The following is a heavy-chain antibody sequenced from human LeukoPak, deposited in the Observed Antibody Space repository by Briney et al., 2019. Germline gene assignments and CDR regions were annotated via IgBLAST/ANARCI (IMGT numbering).Heavy chain of an antibody. D-gene: IGHD3-16*01. V-gene: IGHV3-23*01. CDR3: AKGEEDYDYVWGSYFTPSYFDY. Sequence: PGGSLRLSCAASGFTFSSYSMNWVRQAPGKGLEWVSAISGSGGSTYYADSVKGRFTISRDNSKNTLYLQMNSLRAEDTAVYYCAKGEEDYDYVWGSYFTPSYFDYWGQGTLVTVSS. CDR2: ISGSGGST. J-gene: IGHJ4*02. CDR1: GFTFSSYS.